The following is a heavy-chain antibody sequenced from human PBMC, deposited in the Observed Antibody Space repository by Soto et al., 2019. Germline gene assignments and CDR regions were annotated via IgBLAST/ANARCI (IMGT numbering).Heavy chain of an antibody. V-gene: IGHV3-23*01. J-gene: IGHJ6*02. Sequence: EVQLLESGGGLVQPGGSLRLSCAASGFTFSSYAMSWVRQAPGKGLEWVSGISGSGGSTYYADSVKGRFTISRDNSKNSLYLRANSLGAEDSAVYYCAKERGSYYGYDAMDVWGQGTTVTVSS. D-gene: IGHD3-10*01. CDR1: GFTFSSYA. CDR3: AKERGSYYGYDAMDV. CDR2: ISGSGGST.